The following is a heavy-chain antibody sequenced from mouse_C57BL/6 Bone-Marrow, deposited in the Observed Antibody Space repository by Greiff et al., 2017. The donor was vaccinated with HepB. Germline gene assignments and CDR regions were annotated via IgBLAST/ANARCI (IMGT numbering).Heavy chain of an antibody. J-gene: IGHJ2*01. Sequence: QVQLQQPGAELVRPGSSVKLSCKASGYTFTSYWMDWVKQRPGQGLEWIGNIYPSDSETHYNQKFKDKATLTVDKSSSTAYMQLSSLTSEDSAVDYCARWGTAQADDWGQGTTLTVSS. V-gene: IGHV1-61*01. D-gene: IGHD3-2*02. CDR3: ARWGTAQADD. CDR1: GYTFTSYW. CDR2: IYPSDSET.